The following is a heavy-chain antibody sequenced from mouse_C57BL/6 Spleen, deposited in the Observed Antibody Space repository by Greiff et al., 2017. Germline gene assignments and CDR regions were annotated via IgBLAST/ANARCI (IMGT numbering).Heavy chain of an antibody. CDR2: IDPSDSYT. V-gene: IGHV1-69*01. CDR3: ERSKTGTGYAMNY. Sequence: QVQLQQPGAELVMPGASVKLSCKASGYTFTSYWMHWVKQRPGQGLEWIGEIDPSDSYTNYNQKFKGKSTLTVDKYSSTAYMQLSSLTSEDSAVYYCERSKTGTGYAMNYWGQGTSGTVSS. J-gene: IGHJ4*01. CDR1: GYTFTSYW. D-gene: IGHD4-1*01.